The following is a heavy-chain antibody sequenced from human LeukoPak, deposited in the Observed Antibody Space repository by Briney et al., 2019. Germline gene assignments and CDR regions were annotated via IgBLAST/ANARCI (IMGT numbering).Heavy chain of an antibody. V-gene: IGHV3-53*01. J-gene: IGHJ4*02. CDR2: IYSGGST. CDR3: ARVQRDGYNRGFDY. D-gene: IGHD5-24*01. Sequence: GGSLRLSCAASGFTFSSNYMSWVRQAPGKGLEWVSLIYSGGSTYYSDSVKGRFTISRDNSKNTLYLQMNSLRAEDTAVYYCARVQRDGYNRGFDYWGQGTLVTVSS. CDR1: GFTFSSNY.